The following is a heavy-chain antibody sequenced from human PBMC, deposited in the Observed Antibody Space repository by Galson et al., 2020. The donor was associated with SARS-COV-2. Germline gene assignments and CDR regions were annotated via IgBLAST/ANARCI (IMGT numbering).Heavy chain of an antibody. CDR1: GGSISSNY. Sequence: ASETLSLTCSVSGGSISSNYWSWIRQPPGKGLEWIGYIYYSGSSNYNPSLKSRVSISVDTSKNQFSLKLSSVTAADTAVYYCAGSKHIVLVTGQYYFYSWCQGTLVAFSS. CDR3: AGSKHIVLVTGQYYFYS. D-gene: IGHD2-21*02. CDR2: IYYSGSS. V-gene: IGHV4-59*01. J-gene: IGHJ4*02.